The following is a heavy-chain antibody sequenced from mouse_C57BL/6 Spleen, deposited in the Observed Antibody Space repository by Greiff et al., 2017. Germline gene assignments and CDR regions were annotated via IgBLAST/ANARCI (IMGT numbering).Heavy chain of an antibody. J-gene: IGHJ2*01. V-gene: IGHV1-50*01. Sequence: QVQLKQPGAELVKPGASVKLSCKASGYTFTSYWMQWVKQRPGQGLEWIGEIDPSDSYTNYNQKFKGKATLTVDTSSSTAYMQLSSLTSEDSAVYYCARRGYGSRNFDYWGQGTTLTVSS. D-gene: IGHD1-1*01. CDR3: ARRGYGSRNFDY. CDR1: GYTFTSYW. CDR2: IDPSDSYT.